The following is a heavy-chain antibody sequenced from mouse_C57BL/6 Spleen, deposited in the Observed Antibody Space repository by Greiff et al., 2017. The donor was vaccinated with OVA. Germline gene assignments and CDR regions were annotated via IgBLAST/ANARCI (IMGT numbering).Heavy chain of an antibody. D-gene: IGHD1-3*01. Sequence: QVQLKQSGPGLVQPSQSLSITCTASGFSLTSYGVHWVRQSPGKGLEWLGVIWSGGSTDYNAAFISRLSISKDNSKSQVFFKMNSLQADESAIYYYDRSKSLRLYGYFDVWGTGTTVTVSS. J-gene: IGHJ1*03. CDR3: DRSKSLRLYGYFDV. V-gene: IGHV2-2*01. CDR1: GFSLTSYG. CDR2: IWSGGST.